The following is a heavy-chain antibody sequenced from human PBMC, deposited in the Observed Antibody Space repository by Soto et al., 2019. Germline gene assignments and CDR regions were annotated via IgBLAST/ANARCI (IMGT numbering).Heavy chain of an antibody. CDR3: ARDRVPMVRGAINPPYYYGMDV. CDR2: IWYDGSNK. Sequence: QVQLVESGGGVVQPGRSLRLSCAASGFTFSSYGMHWVRQAPGKGLEWVAVIWYDGSNKYYADSVKGRFTISRDNSKNTMYLQMNSLRAEDTAVYYCARDRVPMVRGAINPPYYYGMDVWGQGTTVNVSS. J-gene: IGHJ6*02. D-gene: IGHD3-10*01. V-gene: IGHV3-33*01. CDR1: GFTFSSYG.